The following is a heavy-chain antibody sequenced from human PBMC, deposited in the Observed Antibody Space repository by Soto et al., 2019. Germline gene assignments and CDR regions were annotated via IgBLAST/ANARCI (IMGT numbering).Heavy chain of an antibody. J-gene: IGHJ6*02. Sequence: QVQLVQSGAEVKKPGSSVKVSCKASGGTFSSYTISWVRQAPGQGLEWMGRIIPILGIANYAQKFQGRVTITADKSTSTAYMELSSLRSEDTAVYYCARGRGSGTQNPNSGYYYGMDVWGQGTTVTISS. CDR1: GGTFSSYT. D-gene: IGHD1-26*01. V-gene: IGHV1-69*02. CDR3: ARGRGSGTQNPNSGYYYGMDV. CDR2: IIPILGIA.